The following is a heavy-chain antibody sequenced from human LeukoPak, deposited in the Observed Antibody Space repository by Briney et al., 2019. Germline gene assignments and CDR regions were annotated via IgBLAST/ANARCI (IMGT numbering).Heavy chain of an antibody. CDR1: GGSISSYY. CDR3: ARNVPSPSHHFDI. CDR2: IYYSGST. D-gene: IGHD1-1*01. J-gene: IGHJ3*02. Sequence: PSETLSLTCTVSGGSISSYYWSWIRQPPGKGLEWIGYIYYSGSTNYNPSLKSRVTISVDTSKNQFSLNLSSVTAADTAVYYCARNVPSPSHHFDIWGQGTMVTVSS. V-gene: IGHV4-59*08.